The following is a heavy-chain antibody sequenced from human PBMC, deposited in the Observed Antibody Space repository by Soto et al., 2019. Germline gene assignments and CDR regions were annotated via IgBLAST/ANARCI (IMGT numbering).Heavy chain of an antibody. J-gene: IGHJ6*02. Sequence: EVQLVQSGAEVKKPGESLRISCKGSGYSFTSYWISWVRQMPGKGLEWMGRIDPSDSYTNYSPSFQGHVTISADKSISTAYLQWSSLKASDTAMYYCARHPRLNKYYYDSSGYYYYYYGMDVWGQGTTVTVSS. CDR2: IDPSDSYT. CDR3: ARHPRLNKYYYDSSGYYYYYYGMDV. CDR1: GYSFTSYW. V-gene: IGHV5-10-1*03. D-gene: IGHD3-22*01.